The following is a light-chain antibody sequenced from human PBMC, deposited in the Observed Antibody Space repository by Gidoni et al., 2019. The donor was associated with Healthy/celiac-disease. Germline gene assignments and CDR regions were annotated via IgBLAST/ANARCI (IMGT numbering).Light chain of an antibody. Sequence: IQLTKSPSFLSASVGDRVTITSRASQGISSYLAWYQQKPGKAPKLLIYAASTLQSGVPSRCSGSGSGTEFTLTISSLQPEDFATYYCQQLNSYPPWTFGQGTKVEIK. J-gene: IGKJ1*01. V-gene: IGKV1-9*01. CDR2: AAS. CDR1: QGISSY. CDR3: QQLNSYPPWT.